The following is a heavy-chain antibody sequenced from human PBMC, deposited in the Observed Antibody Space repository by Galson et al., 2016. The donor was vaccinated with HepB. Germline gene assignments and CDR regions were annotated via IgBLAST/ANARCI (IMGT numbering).Heavy chain of an antibody. CDR2: ISGSGGST. CDR1: GFTVSRSY. V-gene: IGHV3-23*01. CDR3: AKVKTGGDYDFWSLDY. Sequence: SLRLSCAASGFTVSRSYISWVRQAPGEGLEWVSAISGSGGSTYYADSVKGRFTISRDNSKNTLYLQMNSLRAEDTAVYYCAKVKTGGDYDFWSLDYWGQGTLVTVSS. D-gene: IGHD3-3*01. J-gene: IGHJ4*02.